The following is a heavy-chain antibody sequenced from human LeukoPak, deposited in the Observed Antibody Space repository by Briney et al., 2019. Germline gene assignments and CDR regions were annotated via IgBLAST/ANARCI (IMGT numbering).Heavy chain of an antibody. CDR2: IRPMNGDT. J-gene: IGHJ5*02. V-gene: IGHV1-2*02. Sequence: ASVMVSCKTSGYTFFAYYIHWVRQAPGQGRERMGGIRPMNGDTKYTQKFQERGRITMETSTTTAYMEMRRVRYGDTAVYYCGRGVQSFDPWGQRTLFSVSS. CDR1: GYTFFAYY. CDR3: GRGVQSFDP.